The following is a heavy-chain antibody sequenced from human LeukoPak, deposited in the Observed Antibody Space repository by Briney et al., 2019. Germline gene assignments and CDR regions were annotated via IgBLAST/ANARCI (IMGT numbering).Heavy chain of an antibody. CDR3: AYTYYDFWSGYPSFDY. Sequence: ASVKVSCKASGYTFTSYAMNWVRQAPGQGLEWMGWINTNTGNPTYAQGFTGRFVFPLDTSVSTAYLQISSLKAEDTAVYYCAYTYYDFWSGYPSFDYWGQGTLVTVSS. D-gene: IGHD3-3*01. V-gene: IGHV7-4-1*02. J-gene: IGHJ4*02. CDR1: GYTFTSYA. CDR2: INTNTGNP.